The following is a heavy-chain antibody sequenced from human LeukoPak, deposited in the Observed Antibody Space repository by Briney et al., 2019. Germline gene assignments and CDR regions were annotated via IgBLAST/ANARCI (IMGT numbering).Heavy chain of an antibody. CDR2: INSDGSWT. J-gene: IGHJ4*02. D-gene: IGHD2-2*01. V-gene: IGHV3-74*01. CDR1: GNYW. Sequence: GGSLRLSCAASGNYWMHWLRHAPGKGLVWVSHINSDGSWTSYADSVKGRFTISKDNAKNTVYLQMNNLRAEDTAVYYCVSFYETYWGRGTLVTVSS. CDR3: VSFYETY.